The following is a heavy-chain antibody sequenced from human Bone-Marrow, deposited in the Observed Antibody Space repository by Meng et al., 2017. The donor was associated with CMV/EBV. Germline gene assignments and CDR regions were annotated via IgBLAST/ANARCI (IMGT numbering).Heavy chain of an antibody. V-gene: IGHV3-74*01. CDR2: INSDGSST. D-gene: IGHD1-26*01. J-gene: IGHJ4*02. Sequence: GESLKISCAASGFTFSSYWMHWVRQAPGKGLVWVSRINSDGSSTSYADSVKGRFTISRDNAKNTLYLQMNSLRAEDTAVYYCASPAFSGSYYAQVVNYWGQGTLVTASS. CDR3: ASPAFSGSYYAQVVNY. CDR1: GFTFSSYW.